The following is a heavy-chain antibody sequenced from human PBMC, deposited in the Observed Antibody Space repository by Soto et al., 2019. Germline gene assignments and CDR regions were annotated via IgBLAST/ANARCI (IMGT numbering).Heavy chain of an antibody. CDR2: IRGTGANT. J-gene: IGHJ6*03. CDR3: VKTGDGYYYMDV. V-gene: IGHV3-23*01. D-gene: IGHD7-27*01. Sequence: EVQLLESGGGLVQPGGSLRLSCAASGFTFSTYAMTWVRQDPGKGLEWVSGIRGTGANTYYADSVKGRFTISRDNSMNTLYLQMNNLRAEDTAVYYCVKTGDGYYYMDVWGKGTTVTVSS. CDR1: GFTFSTYA.